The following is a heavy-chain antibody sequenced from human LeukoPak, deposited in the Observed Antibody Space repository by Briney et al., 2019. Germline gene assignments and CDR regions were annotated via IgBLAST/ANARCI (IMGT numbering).Heavy chain of an antibody. CDR3: ARGSIAVAGPKAYYFDY. CDR2: IYYSGST. CDR1: GGSFSGYY. J-gene: IGHJ4*02. V-gene: IGHV4-34*01. D-gene: IGHD6-19*01. Sequence: SETLSLTCAVYGGSFSGYYWGWIRQPPGKGLEWIGSIYYSGSTYYNPSLKSRVTISVDTSKNQFSLKLSSVTAADTAVYYCARGSIAVAGPKAYYFDYWGQGTLVTVSS.